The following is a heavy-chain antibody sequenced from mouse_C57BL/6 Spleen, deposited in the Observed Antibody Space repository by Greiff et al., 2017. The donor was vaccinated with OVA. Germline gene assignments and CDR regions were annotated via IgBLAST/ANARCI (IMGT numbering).Heavy chain of an antibody. J-gene: IGHJ1*03. CDR1: GYSITSGYY. CDR3: ARDSGVRYFDV. V-gene: IGHV3-6*01. D-gene: IGHD2-1*01. Sequence: EVQLQESGPGLVKPSQSLSLTCSVTGYSITSGYYWNWIRQFPGNKLEWMGYISYDGSNNYNPSLKNRISITRDTSKNQFFLKLNSVTTEDTATDYCARDSGVRYFDVWGTGTTVTVSS. CDR2: ISYDGSN.